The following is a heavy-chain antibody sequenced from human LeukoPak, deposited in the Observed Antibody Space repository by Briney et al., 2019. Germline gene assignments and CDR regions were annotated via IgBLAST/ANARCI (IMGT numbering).Heavy chain of an antibody. CDR2: ITASGTAM. CDR3: ARGGSSYGSGELVY. J-gene: IGHJ4*02. V-gene: IGHV3-48*01. CDR1: GFTFSSYS. D-gene: IGHD3-10*01. Sequence: GGSLRLSCAASGFTFSSYSMNWVRQAPGKGLEWVSHITASGTAMFYADSVKGRFTISRDNAKNSLYLQMNSLRAEDTAVYYCARGGSSYGSGELVYWGQGTLVTVSS.